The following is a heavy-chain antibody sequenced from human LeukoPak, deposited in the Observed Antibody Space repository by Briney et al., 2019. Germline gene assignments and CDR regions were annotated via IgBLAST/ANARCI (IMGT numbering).Heavy chain of an antibody. CDR2: VTDTGNR. CDR3: ARGRGYSSGWGHFYYSIDV. Sequence: SETLSLTCAVYGGSFSGYYWTWIRQPPGKGLEWIGEVTDTGNRNYNPSLGSRVNILVDTAKNQFSLKVSSVTAADTSVFYCARGRGYSSGWGHFYYSIDVWGQGTTVTVSS. J-gene: IGHJ6*03. V-gene: IGHV4-34*01. D-gene: IGHD6-19*01. CDR1: GGSFSGYY.